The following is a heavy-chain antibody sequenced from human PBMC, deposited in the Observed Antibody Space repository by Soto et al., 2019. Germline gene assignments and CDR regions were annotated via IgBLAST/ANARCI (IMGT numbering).Heavy chain of an antibody. D-gene: IGHD6-19*01. CDR3: TSYMVPGIAVAGNAFDI. J-gene: IGHJ3*02. CDR2: IKSKTDGGTT. Sequence: GGSLRLSCAASGFTFSNAWMSWVRQAPGKGLEWVGRIKSKTDGGTTDYAAPVKGRFTISRDESKNTLYLQMNILKTEDTAVYYCTSYMVPGIAVAGNAFDIWGQGTMVTVSS. CDR1: GFTFSNAW. V-gene: IGHV3-15*01.